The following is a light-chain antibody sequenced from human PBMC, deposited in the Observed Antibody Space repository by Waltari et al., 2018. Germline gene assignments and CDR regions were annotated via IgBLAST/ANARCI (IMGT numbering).Light chain of an antibody. Sequence: DIVLTQSPGTLSLSPGERAILSCRASQSVSGGYVAWYQQKPGQAPRVLIYTTSARATGIPDRFSGSGSGTDFTLTISRLEPEDSAVYYCQTFGDSRTFGQGTKVEI. V-gene: IGKV3-20*01. J-gene: IGKJ1*01. CDR3: QTFGDSRT. CDR2: TTS. CDR1: QSVSGGY.